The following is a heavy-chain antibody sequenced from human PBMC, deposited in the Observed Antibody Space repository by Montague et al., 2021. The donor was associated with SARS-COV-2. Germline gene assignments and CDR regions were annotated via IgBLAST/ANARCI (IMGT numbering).Heavy chain of an antibody. CDR2: IFHXXXS. D-gene: IGHD1-14*01. V-gene: IGHV4-39*01. Sequence: SETLSLTCTVSGGTISTDNLYWYWAWIRQPPVKGLEWIGSIFHXXXSXXXXSLNTRVTIAIDTSRNHFSLSLTSVTAPDTAVYYSERHVYNLRAAGDYFDSWGQGTPVTVSS. CDR1: GGTISTDNLYWY. J-gene: IGHJ4*02. CDR3: ERHVYNLRAAGDYFDS.